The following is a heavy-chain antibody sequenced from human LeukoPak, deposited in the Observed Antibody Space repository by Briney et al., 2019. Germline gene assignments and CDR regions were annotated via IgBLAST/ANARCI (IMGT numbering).Heavy chain of an antibody. CDR3: AREDGLGSRQTLFDY. V-gene: IGHV6-1*01. J-gene: IGHJ4*02. Sequence: SQTLSLTCAISGDSVSSNTVAWNWVRQSPSGGLEWLGRTYYRSKWYNDYAVSVESRISINPDTSKNQFSLQLSSMTPEDTAVYYCAREDGLGSRQTLFDYWGQGTLVTVSS. CDR2: TYYRSKWYN. D-gene: IGHD3/OR15-3a*01. CDR1: GDSVSSNTVA.